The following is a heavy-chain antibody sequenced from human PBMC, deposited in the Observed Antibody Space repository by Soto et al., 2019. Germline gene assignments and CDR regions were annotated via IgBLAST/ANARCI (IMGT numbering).Heavy chain of an antibody. V-gene: IGHV1-69*13. CDR3: ARDLKCSGGSCYPNWFNP. Sequence: SVEVSCKXSGGTFSSYAISWVRQAPGQGLEWMGGIIPIFGTANYAQKFQGRVTITADESTSTAYMELSSLRSEDTAVYYCARDLKCSGGSCYPNWFNPWGQGTLVTVSS. J-gene: IGHJ5*02. D-gene: IGHD2-15*01. CDR1: GGTFSSYA. CDR2: IIPIFGTA.